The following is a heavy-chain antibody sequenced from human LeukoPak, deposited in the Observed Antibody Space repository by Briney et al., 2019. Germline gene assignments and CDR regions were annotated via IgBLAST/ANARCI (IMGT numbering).Heavy chain of an antibody. J-gene: IGHJ6*03. D-gene: IGHD2-2*01. Sequence: ASVKVSCEASGYTFTGYYMHWVRQAPGQGLEWMGRINPNSGGTNYAQKFQGRVTMTRDTSISTAYMELSRLRSDDTAVYYCARDPPRSTRAYYYYMDVWGKGTTVTVSS. CDR3: ARDPPRSTRAYYYYMDV. CDR2: INPNSGGT. V-gene: IGHV1-2*06. CDR1: GYTFTGYY.